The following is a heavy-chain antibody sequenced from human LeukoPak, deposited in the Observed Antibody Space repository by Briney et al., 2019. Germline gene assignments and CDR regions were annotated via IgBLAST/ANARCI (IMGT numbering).Heavy chain of an antibody. V-gene: IGHV4-59*03. CDR2: IHYNGNT. CDR1: GDSISSYY. D-gene: IGHD6-13*01. Sequence: SETLSLTCSVSGDSISSYYWTWIRQTPGKGLEWIAYIHYNGNTKSNPSLKSRVTISLDTSKNQSSLKLTSLTAADTAVYYCAKNLRSSSWYSGGAYYYYYMDVWGKGTTVTISS. J-gene: IGHJ6*03. CDR3: AKNLRSSSWYSGGAYYYYYMDV.